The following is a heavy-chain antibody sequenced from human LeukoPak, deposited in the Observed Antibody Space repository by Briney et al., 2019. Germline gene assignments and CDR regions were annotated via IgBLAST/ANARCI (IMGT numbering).Heavy chain of an antibody. D-gene: IGHD6-13*01. CDR3: ASPYSSRPLDAFDI. J-gene: IGHJ3*02. V-gene: IGHV3-33*01. CDR1: GFTFSSYG. Sequence: GGSLRLSCAASGFTFSSYGMHWVRQAPGKGLEGVAVIWYDGSNKYYADSVKGRFTISRDNSKNTLYLQMNRLRAEDTAVYYCASPYSSRPLDAFDIWGQGTMVNVSS. CDR2: IWYDGSNK.